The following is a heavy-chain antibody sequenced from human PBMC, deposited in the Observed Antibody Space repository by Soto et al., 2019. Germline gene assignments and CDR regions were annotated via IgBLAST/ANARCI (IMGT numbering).Heavy chain of an antibody. Sequence: EVQLLESGGGLVQPGGSLRLSCAASGFTFSSYAMRWFRQAPVKGLEWVSAISGSGGSTYYADSVKGRFTIPRDNYKNTLYLQVNSLIAEDTAVYYCARRGSGSYYAYWGQGNLVTVSS. V-gene: IGHV3-23*01. CDR1: GFTFSSYA. D-gene: IGHD1-26*01. CDR2: ISGSGGST. J-gene: IGHJ4*02. CDR3: ARRGSGSYYAY.